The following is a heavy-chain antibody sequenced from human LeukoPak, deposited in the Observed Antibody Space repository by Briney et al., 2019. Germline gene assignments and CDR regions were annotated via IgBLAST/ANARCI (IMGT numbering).Heavy chain of an antibody. CDR1: GYSFASYW. V-gene: IGHV5-51*01. D-gene: IGHD2-15*01. CDR2: IYPGDSAT. Sequence: GESLKISCKGSGYSFASYWIGWVRQMPGKGLEWMGIIYPGDSATRYSPSFQGQVSISADKSISTAYLQWSSLKASDTAMYYCARLLGYCSGGSCYPDTFDYWGQGTLVTVSS. CDR3: ARLLGYCSGGSCYPDTFDY. J-gene: IGHJ4*02.